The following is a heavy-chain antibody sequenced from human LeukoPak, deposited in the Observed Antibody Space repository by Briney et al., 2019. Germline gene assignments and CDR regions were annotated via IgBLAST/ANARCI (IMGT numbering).Heavy chain of an antibody. CDR1: GGSFSGYY. CDR3: ARLGWDGSGSIYYYYMDV. CDR2: INHSGST. D-gene: IGHD3-10*01. J-gene: IGHJ6*03. Sequence: SETLSLTCAVYGGSFSGYYWSWIRQPPGKGLEWIGEINHSGSTNYNPSLKSRVTISVDTSKNQFSLKLSSVTAADTAVYYCARLGWDGSGSIYYYYMDVWGKGTTVTISS. V-gene: IGHV4-34*01.